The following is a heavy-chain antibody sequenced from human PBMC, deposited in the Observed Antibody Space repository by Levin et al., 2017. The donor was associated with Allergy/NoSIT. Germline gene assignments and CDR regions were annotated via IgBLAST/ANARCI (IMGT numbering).Heavy chain of an antibody. D-gene: IGHD4-17*01. V-gene: IGHV4-31*03. J-gene: IGHJ4*02. Sequence: LRLSCTVSGGSISSGGYYWSWIRQHPGNGLEWIGYIYYSGSTYYNPSLKSRVTISVDTSKNQFSLKLSSVTAADTAVYYCARAQTTVNYYFDYWGQGTLVTVSA. CDR3: ARAQTTVNYYFDY. CDR1: GGSISSGGYY. CDR2: IYYSGST.